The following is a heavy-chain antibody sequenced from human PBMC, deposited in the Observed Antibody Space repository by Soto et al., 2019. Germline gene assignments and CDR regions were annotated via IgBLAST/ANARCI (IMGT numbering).Heavy chain of an antibody. CDR1: GGSISSGDYY. V-gene: IGHV4-30-4*01. Sequence: KTSETLSLTCTVSGGSISSGDYYWSWIRQPPGKGLEWIGYIYYSGSTYYNPSLKSRVTISVDTSKNQFSLKLSSVTAADTAVYYCARDRLGVVASYYYYYGMDVWGQGTTVTVSS. D-gene: IGHD5-12*01. CDR2: IYYSGST. J-gene: IGHJ6*02. CDR3: ARDRLGVVASYYYYYGMDV.